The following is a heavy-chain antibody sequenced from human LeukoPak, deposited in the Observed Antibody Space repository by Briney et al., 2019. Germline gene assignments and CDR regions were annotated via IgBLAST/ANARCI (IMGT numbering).Heavy chain of an antibody. CDR3: ASFFYNWNDGFAFDI. J-gene: IGHJ3*02. V-gene: IGHV4-61*02. D-gene: IGHD1-20*01. CDR2: IYTSGST. Sequence: PSETLSLTCTVSGGSISSGSYYWSWIRQPAGKGLEWIGRIYTSGSTNYNPSRQSRVTISVDTSKNQFSLKLSSVTAADTAVYYCASFFYNWNDGFAFDIWGQGTMVTVSS. CDR1: GGSISSGSYY.